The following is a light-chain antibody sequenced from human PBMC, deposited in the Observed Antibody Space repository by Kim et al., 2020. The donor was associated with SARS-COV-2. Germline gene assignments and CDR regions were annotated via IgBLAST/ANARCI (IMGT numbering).Light chain of an antibody. CDR1: SSDVANYNY. J-gene: IGLJ3*02. CDR3: CSYAGSNTWV. Sequence: GQSVTISCTGTSSDVANYNYVSWYQQHPGSAPKLMVYGVTKRPSGVPDRFSGSKSGDTDSLTISGLQAEDEADYYCCSYAGSNTWVFGGGTQLTVL. V-gene: IGLV2-11*03. CDR2: GVT.